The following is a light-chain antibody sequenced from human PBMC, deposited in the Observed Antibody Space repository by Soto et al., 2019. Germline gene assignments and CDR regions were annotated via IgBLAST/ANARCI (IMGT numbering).Light chain of an antibody. Sequence: QSVLTQPPSVSGSPGQSVAISCSGTSSDFGSYNRVSWYQQPPGTAPKLMIYDVSNRPSGVPDRFSGSKSGNTASLTISGLQPEDVADYYCSSFTTSSTYVFGTGTKVTVL. CDR3: SSFTTSSTYV. V-gene: IGLV2-18*02. CDR2: DVS. J-gene: IGLJ1*01. CDR1: SSDFGSYNR.